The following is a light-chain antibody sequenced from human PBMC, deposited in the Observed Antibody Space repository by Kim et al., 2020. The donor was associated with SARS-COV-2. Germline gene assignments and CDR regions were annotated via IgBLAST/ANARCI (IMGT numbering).Light chain of an antibody. CDR2: GAS. CDR3: QQYNNWART. J-gene: IGKJ1*01. V-gene: IGKV3-15*01. Sequence: EIVMTQSPATLSVSPGERATLSCRASQSVSSKLAWYQQKPGRAPRLLIYGASTRATGIPARFSGSGSGTEFTLTISSLQSEDFAVYYCQQYNNWARTFGQGTKVDIK. CDR1: QSVSSK.